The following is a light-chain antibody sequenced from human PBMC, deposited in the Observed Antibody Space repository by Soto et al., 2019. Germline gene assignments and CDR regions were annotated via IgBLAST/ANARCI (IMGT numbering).Light chain of an antibody. J-gene: IGLJ1*01. V-gene: IGLV2-8*01. CDR3: GSYAGGNKFV. CDR1: SSDIGAYIY. CDR2: EVS. Sequence: QSALTQPPSASGSPGQSVTISCTGTSSDIGAYIYVSWYQQHPGKAPKLMISEVSRRPSGVPERFSGSKSGNTASLTVSGLQADDEANYYWGSYAGGNKFVFGTGSKLTVL.